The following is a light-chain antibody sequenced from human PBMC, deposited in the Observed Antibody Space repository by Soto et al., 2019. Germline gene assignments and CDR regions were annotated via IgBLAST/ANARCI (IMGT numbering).Light chain of an antibody. V-gene: IGKV1-33*01. CDR1: QDITNY. J-gene: IGKJ4*01. CDR2: DAS. CDR3: QQFDKLPLP. Sequence: DIQMTQSPSSLSASVGDRVTITCQASQDITNYLNWYQQKPGKAPKILIYDASVLEAGVPSMFSGGGSWPHFTLPFTGLQAEDVATYYCQQFDKLPLPFGGGTNLEIK.